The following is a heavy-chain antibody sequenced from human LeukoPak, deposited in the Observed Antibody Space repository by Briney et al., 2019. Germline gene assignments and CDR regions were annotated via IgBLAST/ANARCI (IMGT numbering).Heavy chain of an antibody. Sequence: GASVKDACQVSGYTLPELSLHWVRQAPGKGLAWMGGFDPEEGETIYAQKFQGRVTMTEDTSTDTAYMELSSLRSEDTAVYYCATPEVGAPWDFDYWGQGTLVTVPS. CDR1: GYTLPELS. CDR2: FDPEEGET. J-gene: IGHJ4*02. D-gene: IGHD1-26*01. V-gene: IGHV1-24*01. CDR3: ATPEVGAPWDFDY.